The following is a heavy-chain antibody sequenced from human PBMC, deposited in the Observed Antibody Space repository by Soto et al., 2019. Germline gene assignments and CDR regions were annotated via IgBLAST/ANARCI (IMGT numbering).Heavy chain of an antibody. J-gene: IGHJ4*02. V-gene: IGHV4-59*01. D-gene: IGHD2-21*01. Sequence: QVQLQESGPGLVKPSETLSLTCTVSGGSISSYYWTGIRQPPGKGLEWIGYIYYSGSTNYNPSLKSRVTISVDTSKNQFSLKLSSVTAADTAVYYCARRWGGTFDYWGQGTLVTVSS. CDR1: GGSISSYY. CDR3: ARRWGGTFDY. CDR2: IYYSGST.